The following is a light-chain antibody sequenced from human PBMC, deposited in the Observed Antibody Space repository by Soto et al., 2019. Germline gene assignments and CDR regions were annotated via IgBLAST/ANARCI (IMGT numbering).Light chain of an antibody. Sequence: DIQMTQSPSTLSASVGDRVTXTCRASQSISTWLAWYKQXPGKAPXXLIYKTSSLESGVPSRFSGSGSGTDFTLTITSLKPDDIATYYCQQYDSYSTFGGGTKVDIK. J-gene: IGKJ4*01. CDR3: QQYDSYST. CDR1: QSISTW. CDR2: KTS. V-gene: IGKV1-5*03.